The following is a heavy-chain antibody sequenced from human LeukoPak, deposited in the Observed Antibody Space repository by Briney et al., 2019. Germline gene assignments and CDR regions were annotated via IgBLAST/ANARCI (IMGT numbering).Heavy chain of an antibody. CDR3: AKGSGFGDHNVDY. J-gene: IGHJ4*02. Sequence: GGSLRLSCAASGFTFSSYAMHWVRQAPGKGLEWVSFIRYDGSSEDYADSVKGRLTISRDNFENTVYLQLNSLRVEDTAIYYCAKGSGFGDHNVDYWGQGTLVTVSS. CDR2: IRYDGSSE. V-gene: IGHV3-30*02. D-gene: IGHD2-21*01. CDR1: GFTFSSYA.